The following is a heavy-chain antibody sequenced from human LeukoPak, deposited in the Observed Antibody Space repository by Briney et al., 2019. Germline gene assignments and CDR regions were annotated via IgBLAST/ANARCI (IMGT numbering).Heavy chain of an antibody. J-gene: IGHJ5*02. Sequence: SETLSLTCTVSGGSISSGDYYWTWIRQPPGKGREWIGYIHHSGNTYYKPSLKSRVTISVDTSKNQFSLRLSSVTAADTAVYYCARARVVVPAEGWFDPWGQGTLVTVSS. CDR3: ARARVVVPAEGWFDP. CDR2: IHHSGNT. V-gene: IGHV4-30-4*08. CDR1: GGSISSGDYY. D-gene: IGHD2-2*01.